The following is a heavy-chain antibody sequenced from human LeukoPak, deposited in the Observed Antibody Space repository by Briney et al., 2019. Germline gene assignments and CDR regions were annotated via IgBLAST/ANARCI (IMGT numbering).Heavy chain of an antibody. CDR3: ARVGGSGSYYYAMGV. V-gene: IGHV4-59*01. Sequence: SETLSLTCTVSAVSISSYYWSWIRQPPGKGLEWIGYIYYSGITNYNPSLKSRVTISVDTSKNQFSLKLSSVTAADTAVYYCARVGGSGSYYYAMGVWGQGTTVTVSS. J-gene: IGHJ6*02. CDR2: IYYSGIT. CDR1: AVSISSYY. D-gene: IGHD3-10*01.